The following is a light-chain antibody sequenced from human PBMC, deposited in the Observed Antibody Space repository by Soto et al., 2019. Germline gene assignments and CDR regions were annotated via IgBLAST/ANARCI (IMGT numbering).Light chain of an antibody. J-gene: IGKJ3*01. V-gene: IGKV3-20*01. CDR1: QSISHY. Sequence: EIVLTQSPGTLSLSPGERATLSCRANQSISHYLAWYQQKPGQSPRLLIYGAASRAIGIPDRFNGSGSETTFTLTISRLQPEDFALYYCQQYNGSPFTFGPGTKVDNK. CDR3: QQYNGSPFT. CDR2: GAA.